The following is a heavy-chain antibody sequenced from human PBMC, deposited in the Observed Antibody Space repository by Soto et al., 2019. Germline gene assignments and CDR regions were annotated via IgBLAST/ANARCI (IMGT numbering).Heavy chain of an antibody. D-gene: IGHD1-7*01. V-gene: IGHV4-34*01. CDR2: INHSGST. CDR1: GGSFSVYY. J-gene: IGHJ4*02. CDR3: ARGCISDWNYVSADYFDY. Sequence: PSDTLSLTCAVYGGSFSVYYWSWIRQPPGKGLEWIGEINHSGSTNYNPSLKSRVTISVDTSKNQFSLKLSSVTAADTAVYYCARGCISDWNYVSADYFDYWGQGTLVTVSS.